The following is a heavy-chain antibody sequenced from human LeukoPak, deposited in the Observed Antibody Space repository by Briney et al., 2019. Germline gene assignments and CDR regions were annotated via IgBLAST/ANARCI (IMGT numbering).Heavy chain of an antibody. Sequence: ASVKVSCKASGYTFTSYGIIWVRQAPGQGLEWMGWISAYNGNTNYAQKLQGRVTMTTDTSTSTAYMELRSLRSDDTAVYYCARAATVTTKFDYWGQGTLVTVSS. D-gene: IGHD4-17*01. CDR2: ISAYNGNT. V-gene: IGHV1-18*01. CDR1: GYTFTSYG. CDR3: ARAATVTTKFDY. J-gene: IGHJ4*02.